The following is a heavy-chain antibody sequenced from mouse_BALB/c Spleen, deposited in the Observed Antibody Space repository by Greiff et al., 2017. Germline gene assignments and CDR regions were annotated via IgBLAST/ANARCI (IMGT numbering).Heavy chain of an antibody. D-gene: IGHD2-10*02. CDR3: ARGYGNYEDAMDY. Sequence: EVQVVESGPELVKPGASVKISCKASGYTFTDYNMHWVKQSHGKSLEWIGYIYPYNGGTGYNQKFKSKATLTVDNSSSTAYMELRSLTSEDSAVYYCARGYGNYEDAMDYWGQGTSVTVSS. V-gene: IGHV1S29*02. CDR2: IYPYNGGT. J-gene: IGHJ4*01. CDR1: GYTFTDYN.